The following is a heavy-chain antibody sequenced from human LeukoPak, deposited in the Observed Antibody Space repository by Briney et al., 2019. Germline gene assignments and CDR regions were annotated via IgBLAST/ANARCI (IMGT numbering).Heavy chain of an antibody. CDR3: AGGLVALDGYRENYYYYYSMDV. CDR2: IIPIVATA. CDR1: GGTFSSYA. Sequence: SVKVSCKASGGTFSSYAISWVRQAPGQGLEWMGGIIPIVATANYAQQFQGRVTITTDEPTSTAYMELSSLRSEDTAVYYCAGGLVALDGYRENYYYYYSMDVWGKGTTVTVS. D-gene: IGHD5-24*01. J-gene: IGHJ6*03. V-gene: IGHV1-69*05.